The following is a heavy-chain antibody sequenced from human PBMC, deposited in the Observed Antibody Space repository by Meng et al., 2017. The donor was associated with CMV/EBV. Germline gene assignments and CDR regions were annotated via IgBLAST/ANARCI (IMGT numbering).Heavy chain of an antibody. V-gene: IGHV3-21*01. J-gene: IGHJ6*02. CDR1: GFTFSSYS. CDR3: ARAASGGSERWDYYYYGMDV. CDR2: ISSSSSYI. D-gene: IGHD5-24*01. Sequence: RGSLRLSCAASGFTFSSYSMNWVRQAPGKGLEWVSSISSSSSYIYYADSVKGRFTISRDNAKNSLYLQMNSLRAEDTAVYYCARAASGGSERWDYYYYGMDVWGQGTTVTVSS.